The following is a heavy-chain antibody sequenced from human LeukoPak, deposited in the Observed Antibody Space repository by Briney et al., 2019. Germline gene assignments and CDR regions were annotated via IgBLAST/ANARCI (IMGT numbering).Heavy chain of an antibody. Sequence: SVKVSCKASGGTFSSYAISWVRQAPGQGLEWRGRINPIVGIANYAQKFQGRVTITADKSTSTAYMELSSLRSEDTAVYYCAREASSGYYPYYYYYGTDVWGQGTTVTVSS. CDR3: AREASSGYYPYYYYYGTDV. CDR2: INPIVGIA. V-gene: IGHV1-69*04. D-gene: IGHD3-22*01. J-gene: IGHJ6*02. CDR1: GGTFSSYA.